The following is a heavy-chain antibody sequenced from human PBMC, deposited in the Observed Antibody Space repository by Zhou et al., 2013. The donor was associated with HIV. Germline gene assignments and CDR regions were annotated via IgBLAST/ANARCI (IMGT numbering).Heavy chain of an antibody. CDR1: GGSISSHY. D-gene: IGHD7-27*01. Sequence: QVQLQESGPGLVKPSETLSLTCTVSGGSISSHYWSWIRQPPGKGLEWIGYIYTSGSTNYNPSLRSRVTISVDTSKNQFSLKLSSVTAADTAVYYCARGPGNWGNYYYYMDVWGKGTNGHRLL. CDR2: IYTSGST. V-gene: IGHV4-4*09. CDR3: ARGPGNWGNYYYYMDV. J-gene: IGHJ6*03.